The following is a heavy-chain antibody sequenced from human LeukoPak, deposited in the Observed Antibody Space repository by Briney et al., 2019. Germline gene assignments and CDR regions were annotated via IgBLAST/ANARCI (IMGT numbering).Heavy chain of an antibody. Sequence: SQTLSLTCAVSGGSISSSSYSWSWIRQPPGQGLEWIGYIYRSGSTYYKSSLRSRVTISVDRSKDQFSLKLISVTAADTAVYYCARGSTSGVATSFDYWGQGTLVTVSS. CDR1: GGSISSSSYS. CDR3: ARGSTSGVATSFDY. V-gene: IGHV4-30-2*01. J-gene: IGHJ4*02. D-gene: IGHD5-12*01. CDR2: IYRSGST.